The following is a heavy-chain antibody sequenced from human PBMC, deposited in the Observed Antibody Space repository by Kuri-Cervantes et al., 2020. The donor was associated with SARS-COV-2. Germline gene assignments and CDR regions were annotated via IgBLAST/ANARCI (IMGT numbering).Heavy chain of an antibody. D-gene: IGHD6-6*01. CDR3: ARGVPGY. Sequence: GSLRLSCAVYGGSFSGYQWSWIRQTPGMGLEWIGQINDSGATKYNPSLKSRVIVSMDKSKNQFSLKSSSVTAADTAVYYCARGVPGYWGQGSLVTVSS. V-gene: IGHV4-34*01. CDR2: INDSGAT. J-gene: IGHJ4*02. CDR1: GGSFSGYQ.